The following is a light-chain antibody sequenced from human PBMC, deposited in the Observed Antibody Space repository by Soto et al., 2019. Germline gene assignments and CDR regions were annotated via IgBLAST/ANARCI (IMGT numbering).Light chain of an antibody. Sequence: QSVLTQPPSASGSPGQSVTISCTGTSSDVGVYNYVSWYQQHPGKAPKIMIYEVNKRPSGVPDRFWGSKSGNTASLTISGLQAEDEAEYHCRSYAGTDYVFGTGTKVTVL. J-gene: IGLJ1*01. V-gene: IGLV2-8*01. CDR3: RSYAGTDYV. CDR1: SSDVGVYNY. CDR2: EVN.